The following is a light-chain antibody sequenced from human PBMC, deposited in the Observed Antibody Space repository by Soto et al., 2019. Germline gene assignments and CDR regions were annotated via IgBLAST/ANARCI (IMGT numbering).Light chain of an antibody. V-gene: IGKV1-5*01. CDR3: QQYASHPYT. J-gene: IGKJ2*01. CDR1: QSINHW. CDR2: DAS. Sequence: DIQMTQSPSSLSASVGDRVTITCRASQSINHWLAWYQQKPGKAPKFLIYDASTLRNGVPSRCSGRGSGTEFTLAISGLQPDAFATYYCQQYASHPYTVGEAPKVEI.